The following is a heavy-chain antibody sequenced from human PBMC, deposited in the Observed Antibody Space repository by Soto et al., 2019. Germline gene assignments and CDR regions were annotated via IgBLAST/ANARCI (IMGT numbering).Heavy chain of an antibody. CDR2: ISSSSSYI. J-gene: IGHJ5*02. Sequence: EVQLVESGGGLVKPGGSLRLSCAASGFTFSSYSMNWVRQAPGKGLEWVSSISSSSSYIYYADSVKGRFTISRDNAKNSLYLQMNSLRAEDTAVHYCARDPQTTYYDILTGFRSPNWFDPWGQGTLVTVSS. CDR1: GFTFSSYS. V-gene: IGHV3-21*01. D-gene: IGHD3-9*01. CDR3: ARDPQTTYYDILTGFRSPNWFDP.